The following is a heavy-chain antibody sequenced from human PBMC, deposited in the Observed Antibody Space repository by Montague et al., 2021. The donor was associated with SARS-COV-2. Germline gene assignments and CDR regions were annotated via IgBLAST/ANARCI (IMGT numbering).Heavy chain of an antibody. V-gene: IGHV4-34*01. CDR3: ARGGDVALYNTFPVLYRDYAFDI. D-gene: IGHD1-1*01. Sequence: SETLSLTCAVYSGSFSDYYWTWIRQSPGKGLEWIGEINHSGTTNYSPSLKSRLTISTDTSKNQFSLSLSSVTAADTAVYYCARGGDVALYNTFPVLYRDYAFDIWGQGTLVTVSS. J-gene: IGHJ3*02. CDR2: INHSGTT. CDR1: SGSFSDYY.